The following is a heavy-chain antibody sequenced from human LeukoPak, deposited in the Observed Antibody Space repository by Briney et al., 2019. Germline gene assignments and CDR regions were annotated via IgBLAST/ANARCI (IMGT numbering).Heavy chain of an antibody. CDR3: ARAFMSCGGRCAFDI. CDR1: GGPFSGYY. CDR2: INHSGST. Sequence: SETLSFTCAVYGGPFSGYYWSWIRQPPGKGLEWIGEINHSGSTNYNPSLKSRVTISVDTSKNQFSLKLSSVTAADTAVYYCARAFMSCGGRCAFDIWGQGTMVTVSS. D-gene: IGHD2-21*01. J-gene: IGHJ3*02. V-gene: IGHV4-34*01.